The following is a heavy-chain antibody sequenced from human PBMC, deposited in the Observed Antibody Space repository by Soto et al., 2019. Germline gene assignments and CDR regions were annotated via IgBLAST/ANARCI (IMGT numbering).Heavy chain of an antibody. CDR2: IFHSGTT. J-gene: IGHJ4*02. Sequence: QVQLQESGPGLVEPSGTLSLTCAVSGDSISSSHWWSWIRQSPGKGLECIGEIFHSGTTKYNPSLESRVTMSVDKSNNQLSLKLRSVTAADTAVDYCASQLERGDLHEGFEYGGQGTLATVSS. CDR1: GDSISSSHW. V-gene: IGHV4-4*02. D-gene: IGHD1-1*01. CDR3: ASQLERGDLHEGFEY.